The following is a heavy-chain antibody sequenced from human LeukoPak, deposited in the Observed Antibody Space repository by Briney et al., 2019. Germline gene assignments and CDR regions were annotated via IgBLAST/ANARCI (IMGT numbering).Heavy chain of an antibody. Sequence: GGSLRLPCAASGFTFSGYAMSWVRQAPGKGLEWVSAISGSGGSTYYADSVKGRFTISRDSSKNTLYLQMNSLRAEDTAVYYCAKALFRSYYFDYWGQGTLVTVSS. CDR2: ISGSGGST. D-gene: IGHD1-26*01. CDR3: AKALFRSYYFDY. J-gene: IGHJ4*02. CDR1: GFTFSGYA. V-gene: IGHV3-23*01.